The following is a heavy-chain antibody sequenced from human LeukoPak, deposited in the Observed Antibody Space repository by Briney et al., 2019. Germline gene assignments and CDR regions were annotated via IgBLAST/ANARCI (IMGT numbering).Heavy chain of an antibody. Sequence: SVKLSCKASGGTFSSYAISWVRQAPGQGLEWMGRIVPIFGIANYAQKFQGRVTITADKSTSTAYMELSSLRSEDTAVYYCAIYSKVKEYYYYGMDVWGQGTTVTVSS. CDR1: GGTFSSYA. J-gene: IGHJ6*02. CDR2: IVPIFGIA. D-gene: IGHD4-11*01. V-gene: IGHV1-69*04. CDR3: AIYSKVKEYYYYGMDV.